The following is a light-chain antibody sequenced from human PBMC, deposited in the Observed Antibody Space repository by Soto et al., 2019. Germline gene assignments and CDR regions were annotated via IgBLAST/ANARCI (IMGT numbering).Light chain of an antibody. CDR1: SSNIGAGYD. V-gene: IGLV1-40*01. Sequence: QSVLTQSPSVSGAPGQRVTISCTGSSSNIGAGYDVHWYQQLPGTAPKLLIYANTNRPSGVPDRFSGSKSGTSASLALTGLQAEDEADYYCQSYDTSLSAWVFGGGTKLTVL. J-gene: IGLJ3*02. CDR2: ANT. CDR3: QSYDTSLSAWV.